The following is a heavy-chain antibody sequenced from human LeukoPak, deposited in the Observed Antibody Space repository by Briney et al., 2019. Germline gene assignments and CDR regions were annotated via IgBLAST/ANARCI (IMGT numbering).Heavy chain of an antibody. CDR3: ATYSSSNARQFQH. CDR1: GFTFSNNW. D-gene: IGHD2-2*01. J-gene: IGHJ1*01. Sequence: GGSLRLSCAASGFTFSNNWMTWVRQAPGKGLEWVANIKQDGSETYYADSVKGRFTISRDIAKNSLYLQMNSLGAEDTAVYYCATYSSSNARQFQHWGQGTLVTVSA. V-gene: IGHV3-7*01. CDR2: IKQDGSET.